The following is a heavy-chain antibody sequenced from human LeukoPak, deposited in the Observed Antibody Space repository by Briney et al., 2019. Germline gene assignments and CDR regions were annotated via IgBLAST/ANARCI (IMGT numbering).Heavy chain of an antibody. CDR1: GFTFKTHA. D-gene: IGHD3-22*01. J-gene: IGHJ6*02. CDR2: IDDSGVIR. Sequence: GSLRLSCVASGFTFKTHAMSWVRQAPGKGLEWVSRIDDSGVIRSYADSVKGRFTISRDNSKMTLTLQMNSLRAEDTAVYYCAKRLKRNYYYHYAMDVWGQGTTVTVSS. V-gene: IGHV3-23*01. CDR3: AKRLKRNYYYHYAMDV.